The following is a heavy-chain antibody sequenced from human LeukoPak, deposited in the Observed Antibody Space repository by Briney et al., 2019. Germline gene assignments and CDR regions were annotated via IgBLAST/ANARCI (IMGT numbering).Heavy chain of an antibody. Sequence: GASVKVSCKASGYTFTSYDINWVRQATGQGLEWMGWMNPNSGNTGYAQKFQGRVTITRNTSISTAYMELSRLRSDDTAVYYCASLSPSSSSWFPGYFQHWGQGTLVTVSS. CDR1: GYTFTSYD. CDR2: MNPNSGNT. CDR3: ASLSPSSSSWFPGYFQH. D-gene: IGHD6-13*01. J-gene: IGHJ1*01. V-gene: IGHV1-8*03.